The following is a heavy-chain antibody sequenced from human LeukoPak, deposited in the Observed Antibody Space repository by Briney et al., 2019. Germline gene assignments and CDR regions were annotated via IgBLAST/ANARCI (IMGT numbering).Heavy chain of an antibody. V-gene: IGHV3-23*01. CDR1: GAGITKYG. CDR3: ATEGFYY. J-gene: IGHJ4*02. CDR2: ISRSGDIT. Sequence: GSLRIANATTGAGITKYGMKSIRQAAGAGLEYISGISRSGDITHYADSVKGRFTISRDNVQNTLYLQMNSLRADDTALYYCATEGFYYWGSGTQVTVSS.